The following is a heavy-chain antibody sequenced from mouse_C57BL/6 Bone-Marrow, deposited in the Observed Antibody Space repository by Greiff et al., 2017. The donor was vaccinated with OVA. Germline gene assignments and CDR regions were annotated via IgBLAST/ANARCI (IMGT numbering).Heavy chain of an antibody. J-gene: IGHJ4*01. CDR1: GYTFTSYW. D-gene: IGHD2-10*02. CDR3: ARCPVWPRYAMDY. CDR2: INPSSGYT. V-gene: IGHV1-7*01. Sequence: VKLHQSGAELAKPGASVKLSCKASGYTFTSYWMHWVKQRPGQGLEWIGYINPSSGYTKYNQKFKDKATLTADKSSSPAYMQLSSLTYEDSAVDYCARCPVWPRYAMDYWGQGTSVTVSS.